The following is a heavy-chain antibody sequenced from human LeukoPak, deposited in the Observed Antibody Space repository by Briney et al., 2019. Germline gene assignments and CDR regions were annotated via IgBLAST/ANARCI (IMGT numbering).Heavy chain of an antibody. CDR2: IKEDGSEK. V-gene: IGHV3-7*01. CDR3: ARSYGGYVRSFDY. CDR1: GFIFSSHW. D-gene: IGHD5-12*01. J-gene: IGHJ4*02. Sequence: GGSLRLSCAASGFIFSSHWMSWVRQAPGKGLEWVASIKEDGSEKSYIDSVKGRFTISRDNAKNSLYLQMNSLRAEDTAVYYCARSYGGYVRSFDYWGQGALVPVSS.